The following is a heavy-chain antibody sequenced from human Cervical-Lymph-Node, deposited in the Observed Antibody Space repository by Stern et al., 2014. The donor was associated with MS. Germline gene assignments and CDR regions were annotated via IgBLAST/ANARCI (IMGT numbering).Heavy chain of an antibody. J-gene: IGHJ3*01. CDR3: ARDSVSCNGCAFDL. CDR2: IEHDGSLK. CDR1: GFTFRDFY. V-gene: IGHV3-7*01. Sequence: EVPLVESEGGLVQPGGSLRLSCLGSGFTFRDFYLSWVRQAQGKGLAGVANIEHDGSLKNYVDTVKGRFTISRDNAKNSLYLQMTSLRAEDTALYYCARDSVSCNGCAFDLWGQGTMVTVSS. D-gene: IGHD2-8*01.